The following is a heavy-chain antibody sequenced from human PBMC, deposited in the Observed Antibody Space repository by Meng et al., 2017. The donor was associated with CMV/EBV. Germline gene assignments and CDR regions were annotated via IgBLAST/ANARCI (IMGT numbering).Heavy chain of an antibody. CDR1: GYTFTGYG. CDR2: ISVYNGHT. CDR3: ARGVPLGIIYSFDY. V-gene: IGHV1-18*01. Sequence: VRVVQSGVEVKKPGASVKVSCKASGYTFTGYGISWVRQAPGQGLEWMGWISVYNGHTNFAQNLQGRVTMTTDTSTSTAYVELRSLRSDDTAIYYCARGVPLGIIYSFDYWGQGPLVTVSS. J-gene: IGHJ4*01. D-gene: IGHD2-21*01.